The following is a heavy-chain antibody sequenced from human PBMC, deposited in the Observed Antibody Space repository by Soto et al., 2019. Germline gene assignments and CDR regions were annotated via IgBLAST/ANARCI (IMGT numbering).Heavy chain of an antibody. CDR2: IGPESGAT. Sequence: ASVKVSCKASGYTLTGHYIHWVRQAPEQGPEWMGEIGPESGATRYAQRFQGRVTMTRDMSITTVYMELNNLSPDDTAVYYCGRGRSGQIVVFYWGQGTPVTVSS. CDR3: GRGRSGQIVVFY. D-gene: IGHD1-26*01. V-gene: IGHV1-2*02. J-gene: IGHJ4*02. CDR1: GYTLTGHY.